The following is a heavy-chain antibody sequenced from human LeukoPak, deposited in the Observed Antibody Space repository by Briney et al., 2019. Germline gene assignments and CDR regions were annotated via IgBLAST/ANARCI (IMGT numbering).Heavy chain of an antibody. J-gene: IGHJ3*02. CDR1: GGSISSYY. V-gene: IGHV4-4*07. Sequence: SETLSLTCTVSGGSISSYYWSWVRQPAGKGLEWIGRIYTSGSTNYNPSLKSRVTMSVDTSKNQFSLKLSSVTAADTAVYYCARGYIAVARYDAFDIWGQGTMVTVSS. CDR3: ARGYIAVARYDAFDI. D-gene: IGHD6-19*01. CDR2: IYTSGST.